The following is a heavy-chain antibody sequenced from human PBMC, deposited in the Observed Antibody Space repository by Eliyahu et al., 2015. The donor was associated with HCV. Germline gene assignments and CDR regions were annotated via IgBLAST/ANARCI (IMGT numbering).Heavy chain of an antibody. CDR2: MNPNSGNT. J-gene: IGHJ6*02. CDR1: GYTFTSYD. D-gene: IGHD5-12*01. CDR3: ARGRGYSGYDQPDYYYGMDV. V-gene: IGHV1-8*01. Sequence: QVQLVQSGAEVKKPGASVKVSCKASGYTFTSYDINWVRQATGXGLEWMGWMNPNSGNTGYAQKFQGRVTMTRNTSISTAYMELSSLRSEDTAVYYCARGRGYSGYDQPDYYYGMDVWGQGTTVTVSS.